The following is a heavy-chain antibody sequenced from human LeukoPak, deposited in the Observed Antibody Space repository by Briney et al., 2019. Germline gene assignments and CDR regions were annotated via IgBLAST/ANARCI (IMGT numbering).Heavy chain of an antibody. D-gene: IGHD6-19*01. J-gene: IGHJ4*02. CDR3: AGGQMFTSGGFEY. V-gene: IGHV3-48*01. Sequence: GGSLTLSCAASGFTFSRYSVNWAPQAPGKGLEWVSYISISSSTIYYADSVKGRFTISRDNAKNSLYLQMNSLRAEDTALYYCAGGQMFTSGGFEYWGQGALVTVSS. CDR1: GFTFSRYS. CDR2: ISISSSTI.